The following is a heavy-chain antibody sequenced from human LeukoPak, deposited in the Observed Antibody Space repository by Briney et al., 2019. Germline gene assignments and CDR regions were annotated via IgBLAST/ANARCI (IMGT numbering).Heavy chain of an antibody. D-gene: IGHD4-23*01. V-gene: IGHV4-39*01. CDR3: ARQVFESVVIPADFDY. CDR1: GGSIGSSSYY. CDR2: IYYSGTA. Sequence: PSETLSLTCTVSGGSIGSSSYYWAWIRQPPGKGLEWIGSIYYSGTAYYNSSLKSRVTMSVDTSKKQISLRVSSVTAADTAVYYCARQVFESVVIPADFDYWGQGHLVIVSS. J-gene: IGHJ4*02.